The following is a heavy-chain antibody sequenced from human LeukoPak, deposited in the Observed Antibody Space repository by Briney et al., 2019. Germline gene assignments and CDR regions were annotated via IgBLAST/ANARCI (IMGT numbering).Heavy chain of an antibody. CDR2: ISGSGGST. V-gene: IGHV3-23*01. CDR3: ARADRLGAALLASFDY. J-gene: IGHJ4*02. CDR1: GFTFSSYA. D-gene: IGHD3-16*01. Sequence: GGSLRLSCAASGFTFSSYAMSWVRQAPGKGLEWVSVISGSGGSTYYADSVKGRFTISRDNAKNSLYLQMNSLRAEDTAVYYCARADRLGAALLASFDYWGQGTLVTVSS.